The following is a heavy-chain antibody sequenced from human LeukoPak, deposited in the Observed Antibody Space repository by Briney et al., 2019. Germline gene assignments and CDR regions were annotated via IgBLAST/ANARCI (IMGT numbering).Heavy chain of an antibody. Sequence: ASVKVSCKASGYTFTGYYMHWVRQAPGQGLEWMGRINPNSGGTNYAQKFQGRVTMTRDTSISTAYMELSRPRSDDTAVYYCARGYCSGGSCYSVENWFDPWGQGTLVTVSS. J-gene: IGHJ5*02. CDR3: ARGYCSGGSCYSVENWFDP. V-gene: IGHV1-2*06. D-gene: IGHD2-15*01. CDR1: GYTFTGYY. CDR2: INPNSGGT.